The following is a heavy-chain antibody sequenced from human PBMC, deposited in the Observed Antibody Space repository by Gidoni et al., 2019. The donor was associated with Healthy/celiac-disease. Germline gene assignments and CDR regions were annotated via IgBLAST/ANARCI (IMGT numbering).Heavy chain of an antibody. CDR3: AGYYYDSSGYYFDY. D-gene: IGHD3-22*01. V-gene: IGHV4-4*02. Sequence: QVQLQESGPGLVKPSGPLSLTCAVSGGSISSSNWWSWVRQPPGKGLEWIGEIYHSGSTNYNPSLKSRVTISVDKSKNQFSLKLSSVTAADTAVYYCAGYYYDSSGYYFDYWGQGTLVTVSS. J-gene: IGHJ4*02. CDR1: GGSISSSNW. CDR2: IYHSGST.